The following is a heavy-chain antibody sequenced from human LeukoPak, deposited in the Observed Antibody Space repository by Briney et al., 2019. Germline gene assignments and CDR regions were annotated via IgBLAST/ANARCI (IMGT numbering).Heavy chain of an antibody. J-gene: IGHJ4*02. CDR1: GGSISSGSYY. V-gene: IGHV2-70*12. D-gene: IGHD6-6*01. CDR3: AHRAPLIAARRVFYFNS. CDR2: IDWDDDK. Sequence: QTLSLTCTVSGGSISSGSYYWSWIRQPPGKALEWLARIDWDDDKYYSTSLKTRLTISKDTSKNQVVLTMTNMDPVDTATYYCAHRAPLIAARRVFYFNSWGQGTLVTVSS.